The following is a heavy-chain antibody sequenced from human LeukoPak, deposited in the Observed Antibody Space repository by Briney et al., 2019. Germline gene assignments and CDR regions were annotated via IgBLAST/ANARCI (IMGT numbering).Heavy chain of an antibody. Sequence: GGSLRLSCAASGFTFSTSAMHWVRQAPGKGLEWVAVISYAGSNKYYADSVKGRFTISRDNSKNTLFLRMNSLRADDTAVYYCVRDPELAFDYWGQGTLVTVSS. CDR3: VRDPELAFDY. J-gene: IGHJ4*02. D-gene: IGHD3-10*01. CDR2: ISYAGSNK. V-gene: IGHV3-30-3*01. CDR1: GFTFSTSA.